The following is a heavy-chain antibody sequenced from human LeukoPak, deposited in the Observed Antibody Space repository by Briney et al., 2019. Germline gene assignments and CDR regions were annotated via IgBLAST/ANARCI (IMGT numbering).Heavy chain of an antibody. Sequence: SETLSLTCAVSGYSISSGYYWGWIRQPPGKGLEWIGSIYHSGSTYYNPSLKSRVTISVDTSKNQFSLKLSSVTAADTAVYYCARLGYDYLVYYYMDVWGKGTTVTVSS. CDR2: IYHSGST. V-gene: IGHV4-38-2*01. CDR3: ARLGYDYLVYYYMDV. D-gene: IGHD4-11*01. J-gene: IGHJ6*03. CDR1: GYSISSGYY.